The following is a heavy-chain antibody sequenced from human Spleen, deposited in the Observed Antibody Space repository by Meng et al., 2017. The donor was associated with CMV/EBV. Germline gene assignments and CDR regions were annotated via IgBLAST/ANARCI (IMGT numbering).Heavy chain of an antibody. CDR1: GYTFTSYY. V-gene: IGHV1-46*01. CDR3: ARLGVGWGGASLDY. J-gene: IGHJ4*02. CDR2: INPSGGST. D-gene: IGHD1-26*01. Sequence: ASVKVSCKASGYTFTSYYMHWVRQAPGQGLEWMGIINPSGGSTNYAQKFQGRVTITADKSTSTAYMELSSLRSEDTAVYYCARLGVGWGGASLDYWGQGTLVTVSS.